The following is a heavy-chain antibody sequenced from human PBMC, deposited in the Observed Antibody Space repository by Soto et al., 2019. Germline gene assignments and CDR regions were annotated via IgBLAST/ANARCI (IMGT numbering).Heavy chain of an antibody. CDR1: GFTFSSYG. CDR3: VSDRSQAGDL. J-gene: IGHJ5*02. CDR2: ISYDGSNI. V-gene: IGHV3-30*03. Sequence: PGGSLRLSCAASGFTFSSYGMYWVRQAPGKGLEWVAVISYDGSNIYYADSVKGRFTISRDNAKDTVYLQMNSLRAEDTAVYYCVSDRSQAGDLWGQGTLVTVSS.